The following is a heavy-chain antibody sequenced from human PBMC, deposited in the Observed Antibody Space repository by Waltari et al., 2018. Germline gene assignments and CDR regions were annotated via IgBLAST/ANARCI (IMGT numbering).Heavy chain of an antibody. CDR2: INHSGST. J-gene: IGHJ4*02. CDR3: ARGLASGWYGGDY. D-gene: IGHD6-19*01. Sequence: QVQLQQWGAGLLKPSETLSLTCAVYGGSFSGYYWSWIRQPPGKGLEWIGEINHSGSTNYNPALKGRVTISVDTSKNQFSLKLSSVTAADTAVYYCARGLASGWYGGDYWGQGTLVTVSS. V-gene: IGHV4-34*01. CDR1: GGSFSGYY.